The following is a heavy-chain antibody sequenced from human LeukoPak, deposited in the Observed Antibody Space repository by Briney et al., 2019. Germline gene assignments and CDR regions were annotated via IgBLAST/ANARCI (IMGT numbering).Heavy chain of an antibody. CDR3: ARARVYCDGSGYKPAEYFQH. CDR1: GFTFSSYA. CDR2: IYSGGST. Sequence: GGSLRLSCAASGFTFSSYAMSWVRQAPGKGLEWVSVIYSGGSTYYADSVKRRFTISRDNSKNTLYLQMNSRKVNDTAVYYCARARVYCDGSGYKPAEYFQHWGQGTLVTVSS. V-gene: IGHV3-53*01. D-gene: IGHD3-22*01. J-gene: IGHJ1*01.